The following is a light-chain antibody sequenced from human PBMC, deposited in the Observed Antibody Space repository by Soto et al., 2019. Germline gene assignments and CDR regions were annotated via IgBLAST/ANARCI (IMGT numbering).Light chain of an antibody. Sequence: EIVMTQSPATLSVSPGERATLSCRASQSVSSNLAWYQQKPGQAPRLLIYGASTRATGIPARFSGSGSGKEFPLTISSLQSEDFAVYYCQQYNNWPRTFGQGTKVEIK. V-gene: IGKV3-15*01. CDR1: QSVSSN. CDR2: GAS. CDR3: QQYNNWPRT. J-gene: IGKJ1*01.